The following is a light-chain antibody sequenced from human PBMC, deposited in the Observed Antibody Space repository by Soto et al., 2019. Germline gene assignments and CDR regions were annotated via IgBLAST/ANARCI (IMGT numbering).Light chain of an antibody. CDR1: SSNIGAGY. J-gene: IGLJ1*01. Sequence: QSVLTQPPSVSGAPGQRVTISCTGSSSNIGAGYEVHWYQQLPGTAPKLLIYDNNKRPSGIPDRFSGSKSGTSATLGITGLQTGDEADYYCGTWDSGLGAYVFATGTKVTVL. V-gene: IGLV1-51*01. CDR3: GTWDSGLGAYV. CDR2: DNN.